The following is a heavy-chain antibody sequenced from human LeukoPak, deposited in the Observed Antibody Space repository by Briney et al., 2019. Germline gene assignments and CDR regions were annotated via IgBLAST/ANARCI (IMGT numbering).Heavy chain of an antibody. CDR3: ARDFYDSSGYLLPLGY. CDR1: GGSFSGYY. V-gene: IGHV4-34*01. D-gene: IGHD3-22*01. J-gene: IGHJ4*02. CDR2: INHSGST. Sequence: SETLSLTCAVYGGSFSGYYGSWIRQPPGKGLEWIGEINHSGSTNYNPSLKSRVTISVDTSKNQFSLKLSSVTAADTAVYYCARDFYDSSGYLLPLGYWGQGTLVTVSS.